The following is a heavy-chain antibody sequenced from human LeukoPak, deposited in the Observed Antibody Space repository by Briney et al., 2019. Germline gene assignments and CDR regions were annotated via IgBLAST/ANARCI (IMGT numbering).Heavy chain of an antibody. CDR2: INHSGST. D-gene: IGHD2-2*01. V-gene: IGHV4-34*01. J-gene: IGHJ6*03. CDR1: GGSFSGYY. CDR3: ARGSGYCSSTSCYWNYYYYMDV. Sequence: SETLSLTCAVYGGSFSGYYWSWIRQPPGKGLEWFGEINHSGSTNYNPSLKSRVTISVDTSKNQFSLKLSSVTAADTAVYYCARGSGYCSSTSCYWNYYYYMDVWGKGTTVTISS.